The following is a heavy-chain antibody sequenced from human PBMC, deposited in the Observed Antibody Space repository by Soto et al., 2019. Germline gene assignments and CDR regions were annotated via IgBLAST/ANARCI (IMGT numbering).Heavy chain of an antibody. CDR3: ARDPIVAARSYYYGMDV. Sequence: ASVKVSCKASGGTFSSYAISWVRQAPGQGLEWMGGIIPIFGTANYAQKFQGRVTITADESTSTAYVELSSLRSEDTAVYYCARDPIVAARSYYYGMDVWGQGTTVTVSS. J-gene: IGHJ6*02. V-gene: IGHV1-69*13. D-gene: IGHD6-6*01. CDR1: GGTFSSYA. CDR2: IIPIFGTA.